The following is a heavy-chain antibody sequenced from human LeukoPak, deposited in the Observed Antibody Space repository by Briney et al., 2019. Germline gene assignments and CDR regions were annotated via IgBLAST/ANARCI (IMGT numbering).Heavy chain of an antibody. CDR1: GFTFSNYT. J-gene: IGHJ4*02. CDR2: ISRSGGST. Sequence: GGSLRLSCAASGFTFSNYTMTWVRQAPGRGLEWVSGISRSGGSTYYADSVQGRFIISRDNSKNTLSLQMSSLRAEDTAVYYCAKDRGYSGYDLFDYWGQGTLVTVSS. D-gene: IGHD5-12*01. CDR3: AKDRGYSGYDLFDY. V-gene: IGHV3-23*01.